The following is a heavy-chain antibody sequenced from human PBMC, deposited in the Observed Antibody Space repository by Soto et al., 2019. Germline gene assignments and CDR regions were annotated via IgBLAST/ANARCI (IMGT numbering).Heavy chain of an antibody. Sequence: QVQLQESGPGLAKPSQTLSLTCTVSGASLSSGGYYWTWIRQVPGKALEWIGYIFHTGTTFHNPSLKSRVVMSIEKSDNQFSLNLRSVTAADTAVYYCARGLGYDSNGRFLAAFDVWGQGTMVTVSS. D-gene: IGHD3-22*01. V-gene: IGHV4-31*03. CDR2: IFHTGTT. CDR3: ARGLGYDSNGRFLAAFDV. CDR1: GASLSSGGYY. J-gene: IGHJ3*01.